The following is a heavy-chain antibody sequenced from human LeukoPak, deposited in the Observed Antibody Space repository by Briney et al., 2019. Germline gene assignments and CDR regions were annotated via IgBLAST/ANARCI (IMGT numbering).Heavy chain of an antibody. D-gene: IGHD3-22*01. J-gene: IGHJ3*02. CDR2: ISWNSGSI. Sequence: GGSLRLSCAASGFTFDDYAMHWVRQAPGKGLEWVSGISWNSGSIGYADSVKGRFTISRDNAKNSLYLQMNSLRAEDTAVYYCARDVQYYYHSRGPSGAFDIWGQGTMVTVSS. CDR1: GFTFDDYA. V-gene: IGHV3-9*01. CDR3: ARDVQYYYHSRGPSGAFDI.